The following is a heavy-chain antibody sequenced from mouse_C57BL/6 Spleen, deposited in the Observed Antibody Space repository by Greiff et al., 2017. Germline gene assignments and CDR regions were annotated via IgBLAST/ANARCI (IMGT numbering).Heavy chain of an antibody. CDR2: IYPGSGST. J-gene: IGHJ3*01. CDR3: ARSGLTGGFAY. Sequence: QVHVKQPGAELVKPGASVKMSCKASGYTFTSYWITWVKQRPGQGLEWIGDIYPGSGSTNYNEKFKSKATLTVDTSSSTAYMQLSSLTSEDSAVYYCARSGLTGGFAYWGQGTLVTVSA. V-gene: IGHV1-55*01. D-gene: IGHD4-1*01. CDR1: GYTFTSYW.